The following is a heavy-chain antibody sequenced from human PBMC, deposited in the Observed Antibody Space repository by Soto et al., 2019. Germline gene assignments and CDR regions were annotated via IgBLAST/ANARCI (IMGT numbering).Heavy chain of an antibody. CDR2: MQPSTGRT. CDR3: ARGVSEGVGY. D-gene: IGHD3-10*01. Sequence: ASVKVSCKASGYSFTSLDIKWVRQTAGQGLEWMGWMQPSTGRTGYAQKFQGRVTMTRDTSINTAYMELTTLTSDDTAFYYCARGVSEGVGYWRQGTLFRVSS. J-gene: IGHJ4*02. V-gene: IGHV1-8*01. CDR1: GYSFTSLD.